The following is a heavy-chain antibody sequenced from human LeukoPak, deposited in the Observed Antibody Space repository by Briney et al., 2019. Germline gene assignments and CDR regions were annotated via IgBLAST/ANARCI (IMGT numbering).Heavy chain of an antibody. V-gene: IGHV4-34*01. D-gene: IGHD6-6*01. CDR2: INHSGST. CDR3: ARGTSNSSSSERLPERSENNWLDP. CDR1: GGSFSGYY. J-gene: IGHJ5*02. Sequence: PSETLSLTCAVYGGSFSGYYWSWIRQPPGKGLEWIGEINHSGSTNYNPSLKSRVTISVDTSKNQFSLKLSSVTAADTAVYYCARGTSNSSSSERLPERSENNWLDPWGQGTLVTVSS.